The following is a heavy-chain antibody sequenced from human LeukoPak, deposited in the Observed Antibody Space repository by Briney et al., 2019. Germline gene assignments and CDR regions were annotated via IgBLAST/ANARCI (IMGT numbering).Heavy chain of an antibody. CDR3: ARDSVDTAMVTHFDY. J-gene: IGHJ4*02. CDR2: ISSSSSTI. Sequence: AGGSLRLSCAASGFTFSSYSMNWVRQAPGKGLEGVSYISSSSSTIYYADSVKGRFTISRDNAKNSLYLQMNSLRAEDTAVYYCARDSVDTAMVTHFDYWGQGTLVTVSS. D-gene: IGHD5-18*01. V-gene: IGHV3-48*04. CDR1: GFTFSSYS.